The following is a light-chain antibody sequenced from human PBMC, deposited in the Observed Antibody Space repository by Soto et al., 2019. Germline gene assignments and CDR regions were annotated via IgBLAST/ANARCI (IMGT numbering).Light chain of an antibody. V-gene: IGKV3D-20*02. CDR3: QQRSNWPPKLT. J-gene: IGKJ4*01. Sequence: EIVLTQSPGTLSLSPGETATLSCRASQSVSSSYVAWYQQKPGQAPRLLIYGASGRATGIPDRFTGSGSGTDFTLTISSLEPEDFAVYYCQQRSNWPPKLTFGGGTKVEIK. CDR1: QSVSSSY. CDR2: GAS.